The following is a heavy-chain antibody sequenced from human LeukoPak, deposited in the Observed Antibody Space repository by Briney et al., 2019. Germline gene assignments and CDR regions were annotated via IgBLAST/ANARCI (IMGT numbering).Heavy chain of an antibody. V-gene: IGHV1-2*02. J-gene: IGHJ5*02. CDR1: GYTFTGYY. Sequence: EASVKVSCKASGYTFTGYYMHWVRQAPGQGLEWMGWINPNSGGTNYAQKFQGRVTMTRDTSISTAYMELSRLRSDDTAVYYCARARRGYCSGGSCFVLDPWGQGTLVTVSS. D-gene: IGHD2-15*01. CDR2: INPNSGGT. CDR3: ARARRGYCSGGSCFVLDP.